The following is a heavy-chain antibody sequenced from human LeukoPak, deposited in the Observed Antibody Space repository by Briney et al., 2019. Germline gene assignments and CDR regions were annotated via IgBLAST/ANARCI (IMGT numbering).Heavy chain of an antibody. CDR2: IKQDGSEK. CDR3: ARGVSGSYDY. CDR1: GFTFSNYW. D-gene: IGHD1-26*01. J-gene: IGHJ4*02. V-gene: IGHV3-7*05. Sequence: GGSLRLSCAASGFTFSNYWMNWVRQAPGKGLEWVANIKQDGSEKYYVDSVKGRFTISRDNAKNSLYVQMNSLRAEDTAVYYCARGVSGSYDYWGEGPLVTVSS.